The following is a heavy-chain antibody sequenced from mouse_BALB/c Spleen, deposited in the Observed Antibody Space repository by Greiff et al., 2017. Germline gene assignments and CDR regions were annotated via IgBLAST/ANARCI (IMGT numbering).Heavy chain of an antibody. CDR1: GFNFKDTY. J-gene: IGHJ3*01. V-gene: IGHV14-3*02. CDR2: IDPANGNT. D-gene: IGHD2-1*01. CDR3: ANGNYVFAY. Sequence: VHVKQSGAELVKPGASVKLSCTASGFNFKDTYMHWVKQRPEQGLEWIGRIDPANGNTKYDPKFQGKATITADTSSNTAYLQLSSLTSEDTAVYYCANGNYVFAYWGQGTLVTVSA.